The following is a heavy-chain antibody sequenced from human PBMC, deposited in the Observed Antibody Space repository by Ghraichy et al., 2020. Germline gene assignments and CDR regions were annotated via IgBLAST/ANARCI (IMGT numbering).Heavy chain of an antibody. V-gene: IGHV4-59*01. CDR3: ARSLPKPYSSSWYYYYYYMDV. J-gene: IGHJ6*03. D-gene: IGHD6-13*01. Sequence: ETLSLTCTVSGGSISSYYWSWIRQPPGKGLEWIGYIYYSGSTNYNPSLKSRVTISVDTSKNQFSLKLSSVTAADTAVYYCARSLPKPYSSSWYYYYYYMDVWGKGTTVTVSS. CDR2: IYYSGST. CDR1: GGSISSYY.